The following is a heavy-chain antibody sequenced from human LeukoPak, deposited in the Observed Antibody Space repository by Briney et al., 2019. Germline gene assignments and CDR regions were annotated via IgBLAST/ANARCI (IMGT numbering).Heavy chain of an antibody. CDR2: ISYDGSNK. D-gene: IGHD3-10*01. Sequence: GGSLRLSCAASGFTFRSYAMHWVRQAPGKGLEWVAVISYDGSNKYFGDSVKGRFTISRDNSKNTLYPQMDSLRAEDTAIYYSAKAVTSDYQSLHYAYSTDVWGKETTVTVSS. V-gene: IGHV3-30*18. CDR1: GFTFRSYA. J-gene: IGHJ6*03. CDR3: AKAVTSDYQSLHYAYSTDV.